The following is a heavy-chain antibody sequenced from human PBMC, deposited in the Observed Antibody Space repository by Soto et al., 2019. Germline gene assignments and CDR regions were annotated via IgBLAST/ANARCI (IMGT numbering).Heavy chain of an antibody. D-gene: IGHD3-22*01. CDR3: ARDKRRDYYDSSGYSLFDY. J-gene: IGHJ4*02. V-gene: IGHV4-59*01. CDR2: IYYSGST. Sequence: SETLSLTCTVSGGSISSYYWSWIRQPPGKGLEWIGYIYYSGSTNCNPSLKSRVTISVDTSKNQFSLKLSSVTAADTAVYYCARDKRRDYYDSSGYSLFDYWGQGTLVTV. CDR1: GGSISSYY.